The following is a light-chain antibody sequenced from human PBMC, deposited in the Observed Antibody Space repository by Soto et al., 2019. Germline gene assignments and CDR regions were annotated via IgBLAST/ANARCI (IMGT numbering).Light chain of an antibody. CDR3: CSYAGSSTPVV. V-gene: IGLV2-23*01. Sequence: QSALTQPASVSGSPGQSITISCTGTSSDVGSYNLVSWYQQHPGKAPKLMIYEGSKRPSGVSNRFSGSKSGKTASLTISGLQAEDDADYYCCSYAGSSTPVVFGGGAKLTVL. CDR2: EGS. CDR1: SSDVGSYNL. J-gene: IGLJ2*01.